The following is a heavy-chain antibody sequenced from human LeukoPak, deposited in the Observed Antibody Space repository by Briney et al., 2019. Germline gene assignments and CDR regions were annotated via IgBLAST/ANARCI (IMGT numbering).Heavy chain of an antibody. CDR3: AREKLDPYYYYMDV. CDR2: ISAYNGNT. Sequence: ASVKVSCKASGYTFTSYGISWVRQAPGQGLEWMGWISAYNGNTNYAQKLQGRVTMTRDMSTSTVYMELSSLRSEDTAVYYCAREKLDPYYYYMDVWGKGTTVTVSS. J-gene: IGHJ6*03. CDR1: GYTFTSYG. V-gene: IGHV1-18*01. D-gene: IGHD1-7*01.